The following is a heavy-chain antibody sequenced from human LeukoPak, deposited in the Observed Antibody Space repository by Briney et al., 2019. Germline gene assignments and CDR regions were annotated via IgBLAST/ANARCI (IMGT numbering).Heavy chain of an antibody. Sequence: AGGSLRLSCAASGFTFSSYWTSWVRQAPGKGLEWVANIKQDGSEKYYVDSVKGRFTISRDNAKNSLYLQMNSLRAEDTAVYYCARDHRDYYGSGPFDYWGQGALVTVSS. V-gene: IGHV3-7*01. J-gene: IGHJ4*02. CDR1: GFTFSSYW. CDR3: ARDHRDYYGSGPFDY. D-gene: IGHD3-10*01. CDR2: IKQDGSEK.